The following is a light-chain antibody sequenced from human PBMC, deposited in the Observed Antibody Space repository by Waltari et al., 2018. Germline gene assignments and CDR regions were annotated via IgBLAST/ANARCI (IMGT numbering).Light chain of an antibody. CDR2: VAA. V-gene: IGKV3-20*01. CDR1: QSIDSTY. J-gene: IGKJ1*01. Sequence: EIVLTQSPGTLSLSPGERATLSCRASQSIDSTYLAWYQQKPGQPPRLLIYVAANRSTGISDRFSGSVSGTDLTLTISRLDPEDFAVSYCQYYDSSPLWTFGQGTKVEIK. CDR3: QYYDSSPLWT.